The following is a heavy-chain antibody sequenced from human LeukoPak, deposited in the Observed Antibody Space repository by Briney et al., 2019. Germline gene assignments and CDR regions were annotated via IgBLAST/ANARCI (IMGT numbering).Heavy chain of an antibody. CDR2: INPSGGST. D-gene: IGHD1-1*01. J-gene: IGHJ6*03. Sequence: ASVKVSCKASGYTFTSYYMHWVRQAPGQGLEWMGIINPSGGSTSYAQKFQGRVTMTRDTSTSTVYMELSSLRSEDTAVYYCARSGTNYYYYYYMDVWGKGTTVTVSS. V-gene: IGHV1-46*01. CDR3: ARSGTNYYYYYYMDV. CDR1: GYTFTSYY.